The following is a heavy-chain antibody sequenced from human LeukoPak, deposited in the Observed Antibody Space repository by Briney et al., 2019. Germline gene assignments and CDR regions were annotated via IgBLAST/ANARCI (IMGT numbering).Heavy chain of an antibody. CDR2: IKQDGSEK. CDR3: ARDFPNYYGSGSPRGWFDP. V-gene: IGHV3-7*03. CDR1: GFTFSSYW. Sequence: PGGSLRLSCAASGFTFSSYWMSWVRQAPGKGLEWVANIKQDGSEKYCVDSVKGRFTISRDNAKNSLYLQMNSLRAEDTAVYYCARDFPNYYGSGSPRGWFDPWGQGTLVTVSS. D-gene: IGHD3-10*01. J-gene: IGHJ5*02.